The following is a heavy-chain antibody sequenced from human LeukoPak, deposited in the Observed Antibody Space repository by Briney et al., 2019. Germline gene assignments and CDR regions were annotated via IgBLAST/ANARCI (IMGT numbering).Heavy chain of an antibody. Sequence: QPGGSLRLSCAASGFTFSSYAMSWGRQAPGKGLEWVSAISGSGGSTYHADSVKGRFTISRDNSKNTLYMQMNSLRAEETAVYYCAKKLRSAVYYYYMDVWGKGTTVTVSS. CDR3: AKKLRSAVYYYYMDV. CDR1: GFTFSSYA. CDR2: ISGSGGST. D-gene: IGHD5-12*01. J-gene: IGHJ6*03. V-gene: IGHV3-23*01.